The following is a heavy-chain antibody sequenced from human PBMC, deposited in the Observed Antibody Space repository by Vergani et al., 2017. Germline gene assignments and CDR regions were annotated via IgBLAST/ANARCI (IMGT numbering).Heavy chain of an antibody. CDR1: GFTLSNYD. J-gene: IGHJ4*02. V-gene: IGHV3-30*02. Sequence: QVQLVESGGGVVQRGGSLRLSCATSGFTLSNYDMQWIRQGPCKGLEFVAFIQFDGSNQYYADSVKGRFTLSRDFSKNTLYLQMNSLGTDDTATYYCAQHFRGWGIDYWGQGTQVIVSS. CDR2: IQFDGSNQ. D-gene: IGHD3-16*01. CDR3: AQHFRGWGIDY.